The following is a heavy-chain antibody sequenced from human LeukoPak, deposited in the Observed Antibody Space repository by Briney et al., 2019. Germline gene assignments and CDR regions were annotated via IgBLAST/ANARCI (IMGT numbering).Heavy chain of an antibody. CDR2: IYYGGST. D-gene: IGHD3-10*01. CDR3: VRGAGGRHIDY. Sequence: SETLSLTCTVSGGSISSYYWSWIRQPPAKGLEYVGYIYYGGSTNYNPSLGGRVTISLDTSKNQFSLKLSSVTAADTAVYYCVRGAGGRHIDYWGQGTLVTVSS. J-gene: IGHJ4*02. V-gene: IGHV4-59*01. CDR1: GGSISSYY.